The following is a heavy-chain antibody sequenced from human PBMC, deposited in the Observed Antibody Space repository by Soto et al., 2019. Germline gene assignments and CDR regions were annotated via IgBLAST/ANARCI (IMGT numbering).Heavy chain of an antibody. V-gene: IGHV4-39*01. CDR3: ARLNGYCISTNCHGYYGMDV. CDR1: GGSVSSSSYS. Sequence: SETLSLICTVSGGSVSSSSYSWGWIRQSPGKGLEWIGTIYSSENTYYNPSLLSRVTISVDTSKNEFSLRLSSVTAADTAVYYCARLNGYCISTNCHGYYGMDVWGQGTTVTVSS. CDR2: IYSSENT. J-gene: IGHJ6*02. D-gene: IGHD2-2*03.